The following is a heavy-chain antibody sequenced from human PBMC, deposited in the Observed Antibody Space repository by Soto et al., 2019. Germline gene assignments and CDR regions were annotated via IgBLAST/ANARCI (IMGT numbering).Heavy chain of an antibody. D-gene: IGHD3-22*01. CDR1: GYTFTSYA. Sequence: GASVKVSCKASGYTFTSYAMHWVRQAPGQRLEWMGWINAGNGNTKYSQKFQGRVTITRDTSASTAYMELSSLRSDDTAVYYCARGFYSVTGPGYWGQGPLFTVSS. V-gene: IGHV1-3*01. CDR3: ARGFYSVTGPGY. CDR2: INAGNGNT. J-gene: IGHJ4*02.